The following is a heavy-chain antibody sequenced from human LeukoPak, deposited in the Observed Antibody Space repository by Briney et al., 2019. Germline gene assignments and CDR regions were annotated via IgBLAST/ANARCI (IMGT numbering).Heavy chain of an antibody. Sequence: GGSLRLSCAASGFTFSSYSMNWVRQAPGKGLEWVTSISSSSSYIYYADSVKGRFTISRDNAKNSLYLQMNSLRAEDTAVYYCARGLMYYYGSGNSDYWGQGTLVTVSS. CDR2: ISSSSSYI. CDR3: ARGLMYYYGSGNSDY. D-gene: IGHD3-10*01. V-gene: IGHV3-21*01. J-gene: IGHJ4*02. CDR1: GFTFSSYS.